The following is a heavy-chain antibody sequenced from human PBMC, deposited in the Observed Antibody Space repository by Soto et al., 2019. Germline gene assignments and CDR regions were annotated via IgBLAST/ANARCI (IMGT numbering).Heavy chain of an antibody. D-gene: IGHD6-19*01. J-gene: IGHJ4*02. CDR2: INTNGVNT. Sequence: EVQLVESEGGWVQPGGSLRLSCAASGFTFSGYSMFWVRQAPGKGLEYVSAINTNGVNTFYAKSVKGRFTISRDNSKNTMYLQMGSLRAEDMAVYYCARGRVEDSSGWATYFDYWGQGTLVTVSS. CDR1: GFTFSGYS. CDR3: ARGRVEDSSGWATYFDY. V-gene: IGHV3-64*01.